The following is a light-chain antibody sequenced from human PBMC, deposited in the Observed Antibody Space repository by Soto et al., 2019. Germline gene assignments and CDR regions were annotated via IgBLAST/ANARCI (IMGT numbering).Light chain of an antibody. CDR2: RNN. J-gene: IGLJ1*01. CDR1: SSNIGSNY. CDR3: AAWDDSLSGPGV. Sequence: LTQPPSASGTPGQRVTISCSGSSSNIGSNYVYWYQQLPGTAPKLLIYRNNQRPSGVPDRFSGSKPGTSASLAISGLRSDAEADYYCAAWDDSLSGPGVFGTGTKVTVL. V-gene: IGLV1-47*01.